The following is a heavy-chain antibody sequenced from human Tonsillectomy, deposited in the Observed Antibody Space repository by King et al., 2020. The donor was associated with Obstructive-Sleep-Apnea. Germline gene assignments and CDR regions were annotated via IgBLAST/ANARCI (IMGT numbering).Heavy chain of an antibody. Sequence: VQLVESGGGLVQPGGSLRLSCAASGFTFSSYGMSWVRQAPGKGLEWVSAISSSGGSTYYADSVKGRFTISRDNSKNTLYLQMNRLRAEDTAVYYCAKPLPWVQVDSSFGDYWGQGTLVIVS. J-gene: IGHJ4*02. CDR3: AKPLPWVQVDSSFGDY. V-gene: IGHV3-23*04. CDR2: ISSSGGST. CDR1: GFTFSSYG. D-gene: IGHD3-22*01.